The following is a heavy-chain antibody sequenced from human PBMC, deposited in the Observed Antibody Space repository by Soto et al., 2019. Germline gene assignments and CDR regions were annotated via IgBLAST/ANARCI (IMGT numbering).Heavy chain of an antibody. CDR1: GFTFSRYW. J-gene: IGHJ3*02. CDR2: INSDGSST. CDR3: ARDLGYSSSWYNAFDI. D-gene: IGHD6-13*01. V-gene: IGHV3-74*01. Sequence: EVQLVESGGGLVQPGGSLRLSCAASGFTFSRYWMHWVRQAPGQGLVWVSRINSDGSSTTYADSVKGRFTISRDNAKNTLYLQMNSLRAEDTAVYYCARDLGYSSSWYNAFDIWGQGTMVTVSS.